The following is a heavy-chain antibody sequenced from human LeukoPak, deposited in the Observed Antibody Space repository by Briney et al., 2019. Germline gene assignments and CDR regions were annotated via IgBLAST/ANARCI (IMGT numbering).Heavy chain of an antibody. CDR3: ARGVGSSSNYFDY. CDR1: GFTFSSYE. D-gene: IGHD6-6*01. V-gene: IGHV3-48*03. Sequence: PGGSLRLSCAASGFTFSSYEMNWVRQAPGKGLEWVSYISSSGSTIYYADPVKGRFTISRDNAKNSLYLQMNSLRAEDTAVYYCARGVGSSSNYFDYWGQGTLVTVSS. J-gene: IGHJ4*02. CDR2: ISSSGSTI.